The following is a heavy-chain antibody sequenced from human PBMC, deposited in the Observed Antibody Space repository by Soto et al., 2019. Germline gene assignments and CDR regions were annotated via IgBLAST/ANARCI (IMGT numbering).Heavy chain of an antibody. D-gene: IGHD1-1*01. J-gene: IGHJ3*02. CDR1: GFTFSSYG. V-gene: IGHV3-30*18. CDR3: AKLVGRERSGAFDI. Sequence: QVQLVESGGGVVQPGRSLRLSCAASGFTFSSYGMHWVRQAPGKGLEWVAVISYDGSNKYYADSVKGRFTISRDKSKNTLYLQMNSLRAEDTAVYYCAKLVGRERSGAFDIWGQGTMVTVSS. CDR2: ISYDGSNK.